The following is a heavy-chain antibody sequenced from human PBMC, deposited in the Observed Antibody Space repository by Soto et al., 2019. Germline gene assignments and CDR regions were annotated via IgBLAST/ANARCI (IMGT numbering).Heavy chain of an antibody. J-gene: IGHJ4*02. CDR3: ARARRYNWNYVEDY. CDR1: GGSISSYY. CDR2: IYYSGST. Sequence: SETLSLTCTVSGGSISSYYWSWIRQPPGKGLEWIGYIYYSGSTYYNPSLKSRVTISVDTSKNQFSLKLSSVTAADTAVYYCARARRYNWNYVEDYWGQGTLVTVSS. V-gene: IGHV4-59*01. D-gene: IGHD1-7*01.